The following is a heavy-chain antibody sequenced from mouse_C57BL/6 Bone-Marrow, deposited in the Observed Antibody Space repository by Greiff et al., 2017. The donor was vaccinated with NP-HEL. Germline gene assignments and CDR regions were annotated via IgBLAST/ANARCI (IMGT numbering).Heavy chain of an antibody. V-gene: IGHV14-4*01. J-gene: IGHJ4*01. D-gene: IGHD2-3*01. Sequence: EVQLQQSGAELVRPGASVKLSCTASGFNIQDDYMHWVKQRPEQGLEWIGWIDPENGDTEYASKFQGKATITADTSSNTAYLQLSSLTSEDTAVYYCTRWLLRNYYAMDYWGQGTSVTVSS. CDR1: GFNIQDDY. CDR2: IDPENGDT. CDR3: TRWLLRNYYAMDY.